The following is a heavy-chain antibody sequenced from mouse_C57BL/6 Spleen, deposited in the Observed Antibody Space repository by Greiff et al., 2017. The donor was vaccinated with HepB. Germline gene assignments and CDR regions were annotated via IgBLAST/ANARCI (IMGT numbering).Heavy chain of an antibody. J-gene: IGHJ2*01. CDR3: ARGGWDGDYFDY. V-gene: IGHV5-16*01. CDR1: GFTFSDYY. Sequence: EVQRVESEGGLVQPGSSMKLSCTASGFTFSDYYMAWVRQVPEKGLEWVANINYDGSSTYYLDSLKSRFIISRDNAKNILYLQMSSLKSEDTATYYCARGGWDGDYFDYWGQGTTLTVSS. D-gene: IGHD4-1*01. CDR2: INYDGSST.